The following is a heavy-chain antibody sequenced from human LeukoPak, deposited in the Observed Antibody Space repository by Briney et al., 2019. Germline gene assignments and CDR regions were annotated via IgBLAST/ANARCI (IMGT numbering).Heavy chain of an antibody. CDR2: IYSGGST. CDR1: GGSISSSSYY. J-gene: IGHJ4*02. D-gene: IGHD4-23*01. V-gene: IGHV3-53*01. CDR3: ARDSSDYGGKGVDY. Sequence: PSETLSLTCTVSGGSISSSSYYWGWIRQPPGKGLEWVSVIYSGGSTYYADSVKGRFTISRDNSKNTLYLQMNSLRAEDTAVYYCARDSSDYGGKGVDYWGQGTLVTVSS.